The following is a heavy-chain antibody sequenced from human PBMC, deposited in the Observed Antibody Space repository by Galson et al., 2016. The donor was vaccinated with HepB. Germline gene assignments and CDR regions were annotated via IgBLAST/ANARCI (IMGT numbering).Heavy chain of an antibody. Sequence: SLRLSCAASGFTFDDYAMHWVRQAPGKGLEWVSGISWNSGSIGYADSVKGRFTISRDNAKNSLYLQMNSLRAEDTALYYCAKDSSYGSGSYYNVNYYYGMDVWSKGTTVTVSS. CDR3: AKDSSYGSGSYYNVNYYYGMDV. CDR2: ISWNSGSI. D-gene: IGHD3-10*01. V-gene: IGHV3-9*01. CDR1: GFTFDDYA. J-gene: IGHJ6*04.